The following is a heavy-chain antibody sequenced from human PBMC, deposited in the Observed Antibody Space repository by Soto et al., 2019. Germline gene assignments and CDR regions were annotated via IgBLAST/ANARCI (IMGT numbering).Heavy chain of an antibody. V-gene: IGHV4-39*01. CDR2: LYFGGRT. CDR3: ARQPNYGYGDYGPMDY. J-gene: IGHJ4*02. Sequence: QLQLQESGPGLVKPSETLSLTCTVSGGSMRSTSYYWGWIRQPPGKGLEWIGSLYFGGRTYYNPSLKSRVTISVDTSKKQLSLKLSSLTAADMAVYYCARQPNYGYGDYGPMDYWGQGTLVTVSS. D-gene: IGHD4-17*01. CDR1: GGSMRSTSYY.